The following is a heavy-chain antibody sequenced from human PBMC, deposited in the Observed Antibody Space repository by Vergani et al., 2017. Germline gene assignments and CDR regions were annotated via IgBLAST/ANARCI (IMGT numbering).Heavy chain of an antibody. CDR2: IYYSGST. CDR3: ATIPAAGTRGYFDY. D-gene: IGHD6-13*01. CDR1: GGSVSSGSYY. V-gene: IGHV4-61*10. Sequence: QVQLQESGPGLVKPSETLSLTCTVSGGSVSSGSYYWSWIRQPGGKGLEWIGYIYYSGSTNYNPSLKSRVTISVDTSKNQFSLKLSSVTAADTAVYYCATIPAAGTRGYFDYWGQGTLVTVSS. J-gene: IGHJ4*02.